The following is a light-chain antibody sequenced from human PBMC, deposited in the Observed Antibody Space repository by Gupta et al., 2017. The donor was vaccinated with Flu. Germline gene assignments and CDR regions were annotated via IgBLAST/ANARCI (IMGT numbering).Light chain of an antibody. CDR3: SSYTSSSTQV. V-gene: IGLV2-14*01. CDR1: SSDVGGYKY. Sequence: ALTQPASVSGSLGQSITISCTGTSSDVGGYKYVSWYQQHPGKAPKLMIYEVSNRPSGVSNRFSGSKSGNTASLTISGLQAEDDADYYCSSYTSSSTQVFGTGTKVTVL. J-gene: IGLJ1*01. CDR2: EVS.